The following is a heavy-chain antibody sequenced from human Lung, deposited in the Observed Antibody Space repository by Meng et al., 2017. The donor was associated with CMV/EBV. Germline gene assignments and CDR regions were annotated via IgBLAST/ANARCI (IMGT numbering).Heavy chain of an antibody. Sequence: SETXSLXCAVSGDSISNSNWWTWVRQPPGKGLEWIGEIYHSGTTNYNPSLKSRVTISVNKSKKQFSLMLTSVTVADTAVYYCARKARWLLSFDYWGQGTLVTVSS. D-gene: IGHD3-22*01. CDR2: IYHSGTT. CDR3: ARKARWLLSFDY. J-gene: IGHJ4*02. CDR1: GDSISNSNW. V-gene: IGHV4-4*02.